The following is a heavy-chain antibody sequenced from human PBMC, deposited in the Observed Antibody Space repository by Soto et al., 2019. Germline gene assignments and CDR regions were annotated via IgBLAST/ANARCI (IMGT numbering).Heavy chain of an antibody. CDR3: ARDRGGDLKAFDI. CDR2: ISSSSSYI. Sequence: EVQLVESGGGLVKPGGSLRLSCAASGFPFSTYSMNLVRQAPGKGLEWVSSISSSSSYIYYADSVKGRFTISRDNAKNSLYRQMNSLRAEDTAVYYCARDRGGDLKAFDIWGQGTMVTVSS. D-gene: IGHD3-10*01. CDR1: GFPFSTYS. J-gene: IGHJ3*02. V-gene: IGHV3-21*01.